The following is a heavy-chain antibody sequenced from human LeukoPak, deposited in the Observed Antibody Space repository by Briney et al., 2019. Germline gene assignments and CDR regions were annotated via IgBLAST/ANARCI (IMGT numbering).Heavy chain of an antibody. Sequence: QAGGSLRLSCAASGFTFSSYWMSWVRQAPGKGLEWVANIKQDGSEKYYVDSVKGRFTISRDNARNSLYLQMNSLRAEDTAVYYCARDDHYDYVWGSYRYWVYWGQGTLVTVSS. D-gene: IGHD3-16*02. CDR2: IKQDGSEK. J-gene: IGHJ4*02. CDR3: ARDDHYDYVWGSYRYWVY. CDR1: GFTFSSYW. V-gene: IGHV3-7*01.